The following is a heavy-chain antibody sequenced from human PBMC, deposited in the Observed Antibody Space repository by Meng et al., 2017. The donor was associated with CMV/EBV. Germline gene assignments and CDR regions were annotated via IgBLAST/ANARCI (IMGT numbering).Heavy chain of an antibody. D-gene: IGHD2-2*01. CDR1: GFTFSSYS. V-gene: IGHV3-21*01. J-gene: IGHJ4*02. CDR3: AKARVWASSIALDY. CDR2: ISSSSSYI. Sequence: GGSLRLSCAASGFTFSSYSMNWVRQAPGKGLEWVSSISSSSSYIYYADSVKGRFTISRDNAKNSLYLQMNSLRAEDTAVYYCAKARVWASSIALDYWGQGTLVTVSS.